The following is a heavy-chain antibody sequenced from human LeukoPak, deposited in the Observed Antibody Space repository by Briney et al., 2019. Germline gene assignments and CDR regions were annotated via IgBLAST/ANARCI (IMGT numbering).Heavy chain of an antibody. D-gene: IGHD6-19*01. CDR2: INPSGGST. J-gene: IGHJ3*02. CDR3: ATRLPKIAVAGLDAFDI. CDR1: GYTFTSYY. V-gene: IGHV1-46*01. Sequence: ASVKVSCKASGYTFTSYYMHWVRQAPGQGLEWMGIINPSGGSTSYAQKFQGRVTMTEDTSTDTAYMELSSLRSEDTAVYYCATRLPKIAVAGLDAFDIWGQGTMVTVSS.